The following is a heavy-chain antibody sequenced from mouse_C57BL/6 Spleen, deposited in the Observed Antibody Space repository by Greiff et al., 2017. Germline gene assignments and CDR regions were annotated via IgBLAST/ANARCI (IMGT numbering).Heavy chain of an antibody. D-gene: IGHD2-5*01. J-gene: IGHJ3*01. CDR2: IGSGGST. CDR1: GFSLTSYG. V-gene: IGHV2-2*01. Sequence: VQLQQSGPGLVQPSQSLSITCTVSGFSLTSYGVHWVRQSPGKGLEWLGVIGSGGSTDYNAAFISRLSISKDNSKSQVFFKMNSLQADDTAIYYCARNCYYSNYGFAYWGQGTLVTVSA. CDR3: ARNCYYSNYGFAY.